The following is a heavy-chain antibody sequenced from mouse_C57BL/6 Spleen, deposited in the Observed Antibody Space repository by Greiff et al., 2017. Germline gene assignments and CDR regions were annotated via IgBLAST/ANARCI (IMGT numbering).Heavy chain of an antibody. J-gene: IGHJ4*01. CDR3: TRRPGDYCGRAMDY. V-gene: IGHV6-6*01. CDR1: GFTFSDAW. Sequence: EVKVEESGAGLVQPGGSMTLSCAASGFTFSDAWMDWVRQSPGKGLEWVAEIRNKANNQATYYAESVKGRFTISRDDSNSSVYLQMNSVRAEDTDIYYCTRRPGDYCGRAMDYWGQGTSVTVSS. CDR2: IRNKANNQAT. D-gene: IGHD1-1*01.